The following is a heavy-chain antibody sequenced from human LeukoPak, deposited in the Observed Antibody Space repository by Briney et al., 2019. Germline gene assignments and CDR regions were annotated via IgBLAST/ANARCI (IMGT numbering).Heavy chain of an antibody. Sequence: GGSLRLSCAASGLAFSGFGMHWVRKAPGKGLEWVAVIWSHGNEIHYVDSVRGRFTISRDNFRNTLYLQMNSLRAEDSAVYYCVRGSVGNGYGYWGDNWGQGTLVTVSS. CDR3: VRGSVGNGYGYWGDN. CDR1: GLAFSGFG. D-gene: IGHD5-12*01. J-gene: IGHJ4*02. V-gene: IGHV3-33*01. CDR2: IWSHGNEI.